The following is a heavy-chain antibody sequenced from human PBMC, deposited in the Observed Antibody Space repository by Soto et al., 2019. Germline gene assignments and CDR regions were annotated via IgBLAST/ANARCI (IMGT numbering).Heavy chain of an antibody. CDR3: ARVGYCLGGSCSWFDT. Sequence: PGKSLKISCKGSGYTFSSYWITWVRQKPGKGLEWMGRIDPSDSFTNYSPSFQGHVTFSVDKSISTAYLQWSSLKASDTAVYYCARVGYCLGGSCSWFDTWGQGTLVTVSS. CDR1: GYTFSSYW. J-gene: IGHJ5*02. D-gene: IGHD2-15*01. CDR2: IDPSDSFT. V-gene: IGHV5-10-1*01.